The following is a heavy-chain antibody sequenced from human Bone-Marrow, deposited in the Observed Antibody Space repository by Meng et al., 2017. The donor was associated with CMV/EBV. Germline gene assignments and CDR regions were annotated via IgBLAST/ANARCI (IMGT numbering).Heavy chain of an antibody. Sequence: GESLKISCAATGFTFSNYAMSWVRQAPGKGLEWVSGISISGHHTYYADSVKGKFIISRDNSKNTLHLQVNGLRAEDYGGNYYYFDYWGQGTLVTRLL. V-gene: IGHV3-23*01. CDR3: YFDY. CDR1: GFTFSNYA. J-gene: IGHJ4*02. D-gene: IGHD4/OR15-4a*01. CDR2: ISISGHHT.